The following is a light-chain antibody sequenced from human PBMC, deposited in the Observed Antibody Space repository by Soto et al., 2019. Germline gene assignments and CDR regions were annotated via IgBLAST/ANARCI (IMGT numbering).Light chain of an antibody. CDR2: ENN. Sequence: QSVLTQPPSVSAAPGQKVTISCSGSSSNNGNNYVSWYQQLPGTAPKLLIYENNKRPSGIPDRFSGSKSGTSATLGITGLQTGDEDDYYCGTWDSSLSAGVFGTGTKVTVL. CDR1: SSNNGNNY. CDR3: GTWDSSLSAGV. J-gene: IGLJ1*01. V-gene: IGLV1-51*02.